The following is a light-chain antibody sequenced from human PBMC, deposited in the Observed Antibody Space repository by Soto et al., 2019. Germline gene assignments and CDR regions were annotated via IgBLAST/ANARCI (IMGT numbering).Light chain of an antibody. Sequence: QSALTQPASVSGSPGQSITIPCTGTSSDVGDYKYVSWYQQHPDKAPKLIIFVNSNRPSGVSNRFSGSKSGNTASLTISGLQAEDEADYYCSSYTSSDTPYVFGTGTKLTVL. V-gene: IGLV2-14*01. CDR2: VNS. CDR3: SSYTSSDTPYV. CDR1: SSDVGDYKY. J-gene: IGLJ1*01.